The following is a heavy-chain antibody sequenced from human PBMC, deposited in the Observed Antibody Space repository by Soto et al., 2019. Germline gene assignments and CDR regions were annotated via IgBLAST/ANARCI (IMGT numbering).Heavy chain of an antibody. V-gene: IGHV5-10-1*03. Sequence: EVQLVQSGPEVKKPGESLRISCKGSGFSFSSFWINWVRQMPGKGLEWMGRIDPRDSYTNYSPPFQGHVTISADKSISTAYLQWSSLKASDTAIYFCARHVTTHVSPRFDPWGQGTLVTVSS. CDR2: IDPRDSYT. CDR1: GFSFSSFW. J-gene: IGHJ5*02. CDR3: ARHVTTHVSPRFDP. D-gene: IGHD1-26*01.